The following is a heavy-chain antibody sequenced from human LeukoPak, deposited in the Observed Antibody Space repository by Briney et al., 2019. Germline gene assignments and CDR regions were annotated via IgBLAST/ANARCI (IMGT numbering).Heavy chain of an antibody. J-gene: IGHJ5*02. CDR1: GGSISSYY. Sequence: PSETLSLTCTVFGGSISSYYWSWIRQPPGKGLEWIGYISYSGSTNFNPSLKSRVTISVDTSKNQFSLKLSSVTAADTAVYYCAREGTAGTNLNWFDPWGQGTLVTVSS. D-gene: IGHD1-1*01. CDR2: ISYSGST. V-gene: IGHV4-59*01. CDR3: AREGTAGTNLNWFDP.